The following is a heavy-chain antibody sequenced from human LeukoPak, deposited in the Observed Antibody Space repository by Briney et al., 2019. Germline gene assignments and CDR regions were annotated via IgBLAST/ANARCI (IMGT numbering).Heavy chain of an antibody. CDR2: IYHSGST. CDR1: GGSISSGGYS. D-gene: IGHD1-1*01. CDR3: ARESTSH. Sequence: PSETLSLTCAVSGGSISSGGYSWSWIRQPPGKGLEWIGYIYHSGSTYYNPSLKSRVTISVDRSKNQFSLKLSSVTAADTAVYYCARESTSHWGQGTLVTVSS. J-gene: IGHJ4*02. V-gene: IGHV4-30-2*01.